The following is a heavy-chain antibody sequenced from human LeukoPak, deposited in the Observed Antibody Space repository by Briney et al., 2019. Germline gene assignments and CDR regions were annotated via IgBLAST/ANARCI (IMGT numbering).Heavy chain of an antibody. CDR3: AKASSGWYGTFDF. D-gene: IGHD6-19*01. V-gene: IGHV3-30*02. CDR1: GFTFSTYG. Sequence: GGSLSLSCAASGFTFSTYGMHWVRQAPGKGLEWVAFIRYDGINKYYADSVKGRFTISRDSSKNTLYLQMNSLRAEDTAVYYCAKASSGWYGTFDFWGQGTLVTVSS. J-gene: IGHJ4*02. CDR2: IRYDGINK.